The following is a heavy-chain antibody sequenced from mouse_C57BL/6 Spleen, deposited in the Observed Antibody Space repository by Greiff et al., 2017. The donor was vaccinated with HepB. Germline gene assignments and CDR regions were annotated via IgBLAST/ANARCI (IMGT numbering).Heavy chain of an antibody. D-gene: IGHD2-4*01. CDR1: GYTFTSYG. CDR3: ARYDYDEDY. CDR2: IYPRSGNT. J-gene: IGHJ2*01. V-gene: IGHV1-81*01. Sequence: QVHVKQSGAELARPGASVKLSCKASGYTFTSYGISWVKQRTGQGLEWIGEIYPRSGNTYYNEKFKGKATLTADKSSSTAYMELRSLTSEDSAVYFCARYDYDEDYWGQGTTLTVSS.